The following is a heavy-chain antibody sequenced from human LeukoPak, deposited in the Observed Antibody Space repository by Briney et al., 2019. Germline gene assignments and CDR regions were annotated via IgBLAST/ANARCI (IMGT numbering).Heavy chain of an antibody. CDR2: ISNNGGYT. Sequence: PGGSLRLSCAASGFTLSSSAMSWVRQAPGKGLEWVSAISNNGGYTYYADSVQGRFTISRDNSKSTLCLQMNSLRAEDTAVYYCAKQLGYRSDGSCYFPYWGQGTLVTVSS. J-gene: IGHJ4*02. D-gene: IGHD2-15*01. CDR1: GFTLSSSA. V-gene: IGHV3-23*01. CDR3: AKQLGYRSDGSCYFPY.